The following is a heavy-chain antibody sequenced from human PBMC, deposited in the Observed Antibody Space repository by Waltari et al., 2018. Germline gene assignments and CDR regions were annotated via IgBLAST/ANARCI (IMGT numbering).Heavy chain of an antibody. CDR1: GGSISSGSYY. V-gene: IGHV4-31*03. CDR3: ARTSDHCGGDCYFGWFDP. D-gene: IGHD2-21*01. J-gene: IGHJ5*02. CDR2: IYYSGST. Sequence: QVQLQESGPGLVKPSQTLSLTCTVSGGSISSGSYYWSWIRQPAGKGLEWIGYIYYSGSTYYNPSLKSRVTISVDTSKNQFSLKLSSVTAADTAVYYCARTSDHCGGDCYFGWFDPWGQGTLVTVSS.